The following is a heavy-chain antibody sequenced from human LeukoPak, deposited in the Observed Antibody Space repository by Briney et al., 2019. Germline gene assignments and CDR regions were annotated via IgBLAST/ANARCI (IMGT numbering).Heavy chain of an antibody. Sequence: SETLSLTCAVYGGSFSGYYWSWIRQPPGKGLEWIGEINHSGSTNYNPSLKSRVIISVDTSKNQFSLKLSSVTAADTAVYYCARGRSDYDILTGDFDYWGQGTLVTVSS. J-gene: IGHJ4*02. CDR2: INHSGST. D-gene: IGHD3-9*01. CDR3: ARGRSDYDILTGDFDY. V-gene: IGHV4-34*01. CDR1: GGSFSGYY.